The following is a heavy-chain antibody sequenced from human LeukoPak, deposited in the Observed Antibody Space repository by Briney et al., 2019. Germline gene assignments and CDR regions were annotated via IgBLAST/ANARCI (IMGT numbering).Heavy chain of an antibody. D-gene: IGHD3-10*01. J-gene: IGHJ4*02. CDR2: ITTKAEGGTT. CDR3: ASYGSGSHDY. V-gene: IGHV3-15*01. Sequence: GGSLRLSCAASGFSFSNAWMNWVRQAPGKGLERVGRITTKAEGGTTDYAAPVKGRFSISRDDSKNTVYLQMNSLKTEDTAVYYCASYGSGSHDYWGQGSLVTVSS. CDR1: GFSFSNAW.